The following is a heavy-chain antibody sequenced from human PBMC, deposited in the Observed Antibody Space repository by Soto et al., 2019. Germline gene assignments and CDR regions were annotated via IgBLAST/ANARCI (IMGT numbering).Heavy chain of an antibody. Sequence: QVQLQESGPGLVQPSQTLSLTCTVPGGSISSGGYYWSWIRQHPAKGLEWIGYIYDNGNTYYIPSLKSRVSISVDTSKDEFSLKLYSVTSADTTVYYCGRSRPVYTATGYFASWGQGTLVTVSS. CDR1: GGSISSGGYY. CDR3: GRSRPVYTATGYFAS. V-gene: IGHV4-31*03. CDR2: IYDNGNT. D-gene: IGHD5-18*01. J-gene: IGHJ4*02.